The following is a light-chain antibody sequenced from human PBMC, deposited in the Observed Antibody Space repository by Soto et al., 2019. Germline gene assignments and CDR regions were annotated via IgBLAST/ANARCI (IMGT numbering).Light chain of an antibody. CDR1: RNIDNL. J-gene: IGKJ1*01. CDR3: QQTNTSPRT. CDR2: AAS. V-gene: IGKV1-39*01. Sequence: DIPMGQWPSSISGSXGETVTIGGRASRNIDNLLTRYQQRPGRAPELXXYAASRLQRGAPSRFSGSGSATDFTRTITGLQSEDFATYFGQQTNTSPRTFGQGTKVDIK.